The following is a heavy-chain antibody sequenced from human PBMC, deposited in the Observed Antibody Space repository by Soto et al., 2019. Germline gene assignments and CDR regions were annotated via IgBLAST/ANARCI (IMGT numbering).Heavy chain of an antibody. CDR2: SSAYNGDT. V-gene: IGHV1-18*01. CDR3: DGGDRSLPGFH. CDR1: GYTFTSYG. J-gene: IGHJ4*02. Sequence: QVQLVQSGAEVKKPGASVKVACKTSGYTFTSYGITWVRQAPGQGLEWMGWSSAYNGDTDYAQKYQGDLSMTTDTSTTTAYMDVRSLRFDDTAVYFCDGGDRSLPGFHWGQGTLVTVSS. D-gene: IGHD3-16*01.